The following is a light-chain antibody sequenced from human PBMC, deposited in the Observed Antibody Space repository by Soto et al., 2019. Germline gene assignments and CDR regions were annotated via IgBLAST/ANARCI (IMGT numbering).Light chain of an antibody. CDR3: QQYDNSPQVT. J-gene: IGKJ5*01. CDR1: QSVSSSY. CDR2: GAS. Sequence: EVVLTQSPGTLSLSPGERATLSCRASQSVSSSYLAWYQQKPCQAPRLLIYGASSRATGIPDRFSGSGSGTDFTLTISRLEPEDFAVYYCQQYDNSPQVTFGQGTRLEIK. V-gene: IGKV3-20*01.